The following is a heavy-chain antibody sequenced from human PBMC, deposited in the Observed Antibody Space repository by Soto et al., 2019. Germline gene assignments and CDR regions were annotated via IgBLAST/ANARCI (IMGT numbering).Heavy chain of an antibody. CDR1: GFTFSSYA. D-gene: IGHD3-9*01. CDR2: ISYDGSNK. J-gene: IGHJ4*02. CDR3: ARAMGYFDWLLPDDY. Sequence: GGSLRLSCAASGFTFSSYAMHWVRQSPGKGLEWVAVISYDGSNKYYADSVKGRFTISRDNSKNTLYLQMNSLRAEDTAVYYCARAMGYFDWLLPDDYWGQGTLVTVSS. V-gene: IGHV3-30-3*01.